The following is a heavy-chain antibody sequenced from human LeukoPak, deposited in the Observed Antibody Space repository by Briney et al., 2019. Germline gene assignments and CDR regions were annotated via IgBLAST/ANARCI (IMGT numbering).Heavy chain of an antibody. V-gene: IGHV1-46*01. D-gene: IGHD3-10*01. CDR1: GYTFTTYH. CDR2: INPSGGAT. J-gene: IGHJ4*02. CDR3: ARVLWFGELPRHD. Sequence: ASVKVSCKTSGYTFTTYHMHWVRQAPGQALEWMGIINPSGGATTYAQKFQGRVTMTRNTSTSTVYMELSSLTSEDTAVYYCARVLWFGELPRHDWGQGTLVTVSS.